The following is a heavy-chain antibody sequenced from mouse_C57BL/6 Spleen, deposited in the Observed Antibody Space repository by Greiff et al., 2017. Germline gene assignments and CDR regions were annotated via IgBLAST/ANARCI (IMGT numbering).Heavy chain of an antibody. CDR1: GYSITSGYY. CDR2: IRYDGSN. D-gene: IGHD1-1*01. Sequence: EVKLQESGPGLVKPSQSLSLTCSVTGYSITSGYYWNWIRQFPGNKLEWMGYIRYDGSNNYNPSLKNRISITLDTSKNQFFLKLNSVTTEDAATYYCARITTVVGGYYFDYWGQGTTLTVSS. V-gene: IGHV3-6*01. J-gene: IGHJ2*01. CDR3: ARITTVVGGYYFDY.